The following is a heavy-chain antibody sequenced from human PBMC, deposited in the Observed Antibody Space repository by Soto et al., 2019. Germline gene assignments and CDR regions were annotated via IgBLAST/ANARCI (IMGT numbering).Heavy chain of an antibody. J-gene: IGHJ6*03. CDR2: IKQDGSEK. Sequence: PGGSLRLSGAASGFTFSSYWMRWVRQAPGKGLEWVANIKQDGSEKYYVDSVKGRFTISRDNSKNTLYLRMNSLRAEDTAVYYCARDWGKRIQLWLSYMDGWGKGTTVTVSS. D-gene: IGHD5-18*01. CDR1: GFTFSSYW. V-gene: IGHV3-7*01. CDR3: ARDWGKRIQLWLSYMDG.